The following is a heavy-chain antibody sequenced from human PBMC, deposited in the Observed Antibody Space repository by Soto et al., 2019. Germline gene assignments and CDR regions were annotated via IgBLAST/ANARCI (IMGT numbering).Heavy chain of an antibody. J-gene: IGHJ4*02. V-gene: IGHV5-51*01. CDR2: IYPGDSDT. Sequence: PGESLKISCKASGYSFSTYWIGWVRQMPGKGLEWMGIIYPGDSDTKYSPSLQGQVTISADTSISTAYLQWSSLKASDTAMYYCARAIAAAAPVDYWGQGTLVTVSS. CDR3: ARAIAAAAPVDY. D-gene: IGHD6-13*01. CDR1: GYSFSTYW.